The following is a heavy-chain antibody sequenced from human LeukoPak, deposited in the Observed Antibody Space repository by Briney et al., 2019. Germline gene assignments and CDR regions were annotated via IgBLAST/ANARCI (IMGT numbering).Heavy chain of an antibody. J-gene: IGHJ4*02. CDR3: ATRATDGPL. CDR1: GASISSTYW. Sequence: LETLSLTCAVSGASISSTYWSTWVRQPPGKGLEWIGEIHDSGSTNYNPSLKSRVTISVDKSKKQFSLNLTSVTAADTAVYYCATRATDGPLWGQGTLVTVSS. V-gene: IGHV4-4*02. D-gene: IGHD5-24*01. CDR2: IHDSGST.